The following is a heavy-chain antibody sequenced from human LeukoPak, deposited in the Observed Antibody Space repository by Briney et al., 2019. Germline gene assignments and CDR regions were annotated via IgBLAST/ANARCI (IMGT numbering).Heavy chain of an antibody. CDR3: ARSYCSGGSCYFDY. CDR1: GYTFTGYY. D-gene: IGHD2-15*01. J-gene: IGHJ4*02. V-gene: IGHV1-18*04. CDR2: ISAYNGNT. Sequence: ASVKVSCKASGYTFTGYYMHWVRQAPGQGLEWMGWISAYNGNTNYAQKLQGRVTMTTDTSTSTAYMEMRNLRSDDTAVYYCARSYCSGGSCYFDYWGQGTLVTVSS.